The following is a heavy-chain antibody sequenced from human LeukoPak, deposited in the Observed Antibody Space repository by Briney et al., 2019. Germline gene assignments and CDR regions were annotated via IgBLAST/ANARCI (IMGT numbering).Heavy chain of an antibody. CDR2: IYHSGST. V-gene: IGHV4-31*03. CDR3: AGDGRAAVSLDAFAI. CDR1: GGSISSDGYY. D-gene: IGHD6-13*01. J-gene: IGHJ3*02. Sequence: SQTLSLTCTVSGGSISSDGYYWSWIRQRPGKGLEWIGYIYHSGSTSYNPSLKSRVTISVDTSKNQFSLKLSSVTAADTAVYYCAGDGRAAVSLDAFAIWGQGTMVTVSS.